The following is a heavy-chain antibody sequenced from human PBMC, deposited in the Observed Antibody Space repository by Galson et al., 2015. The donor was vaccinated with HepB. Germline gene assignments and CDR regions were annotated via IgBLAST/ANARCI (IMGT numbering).Heavy chain of an antibody. CDR3: ARGSAYYDSSGFHSFDY. CDR1: GFTFNFYG. V-gene: IGHV3-30*19. Sequence: SLRLSCAASGFTFNFYGMHWVRQAPGKGLEWVAVISYDGSNKYYADSVKGRFTISRDNSKNTLYLQMNSLRAEDTAVYYCARGSAYYDSSGFHSFDYWGQGTLVTVSS. J-gene: IGHJ4*02. D-gene: IGHD3-22*01. CDR2: ISYDGSNK.